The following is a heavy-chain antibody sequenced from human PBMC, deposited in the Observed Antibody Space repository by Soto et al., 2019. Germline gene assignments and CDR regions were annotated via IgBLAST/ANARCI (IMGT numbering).Heavy chain of an antibody. CDR2: TYYRSKWYN. CDR3: ARLNDADAEYFYYYGMDV. V-gene: IGHV6-1*01. J-gene: IGHJ6*02. D-gene: IGHD1-1*01. CDR1: GDSVSSNSAA. Sequence: PSQTLSLTCAIFGDSVSSNSAAWNWIRQSPSRGLEWLGRTYYRSKWYNDYAESIKSRITINPDTSKNQFSLHLNSVTPEDTAVYYCARLNDADAEYFYYYGMDVWGQGTTVTVSS.